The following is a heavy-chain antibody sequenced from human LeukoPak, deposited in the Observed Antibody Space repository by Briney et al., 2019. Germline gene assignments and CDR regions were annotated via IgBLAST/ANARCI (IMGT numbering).Heavy chain of an antibody. V-gene: IGHV3-73*01. CDR1: GFTFSASA. J-gene: IGHJ4*02. CDR3: ARDSSSEGPLDY. Sequence: GGSLRLSCAASGFTFSASAVHWVRQASGKGLEWIGRIRSKANNYATAYAGSLEGRFTVSRDDSKNTAYLQMNSLKTEDSAVYFCARDSSSEGPLDYWGQGTLVTVSS. D-gene: IGHD6-6*01. CDR2: IRSKANNYAT.